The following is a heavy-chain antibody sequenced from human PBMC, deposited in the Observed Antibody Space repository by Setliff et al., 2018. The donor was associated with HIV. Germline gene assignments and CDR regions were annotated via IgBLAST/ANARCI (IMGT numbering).Heavy chain of an antibody. CDR1: GFTFSSYA. V-gene: IGHV3-23*01. CDR2: NGIINGAK. D-gene: IGHD3-3*01. J-gene: IGHJ4*02. Sequence: LRLSCAASGFTFSSYAMNWVRQAPGKGLEWISYNGIINGAKHYADSVKGRFTISRDNSKNTLSLQMNSLRAEDTAVYYCAKTREINNFWSGIDYWGQGTLVTVSS. CDR3: AKTREINNFWSGIDY.